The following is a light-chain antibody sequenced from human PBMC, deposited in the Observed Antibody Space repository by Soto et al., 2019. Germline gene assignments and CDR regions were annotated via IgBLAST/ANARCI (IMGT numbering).Light chain of an antibody. J-gene: IGKJ4*01. V-gene: IGKV3-20*01. Sequence: EIVLTQSPGTLSLSPGERATLSCRASQSVSSSYLAWYQQKPGQSPRLLIDGASSTATGIPDRFSVSGSGTDFTLTIIRLEPVDVAVDYCQQYGSSPLPVGGGTKVEIK. CDR3: QQYGSSPLP. CDR2: GAS. CDR1: QSVSSSY.